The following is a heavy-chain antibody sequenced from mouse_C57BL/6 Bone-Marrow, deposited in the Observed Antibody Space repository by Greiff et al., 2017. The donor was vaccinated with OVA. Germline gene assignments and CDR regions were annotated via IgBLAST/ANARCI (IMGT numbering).Heavy chain of an antibody. Sequence: EVQLQQSGAELVKPGASVKLSCTASGFNIKDYYMHWVKQRTEQGLEWIGRIDPEDGETKYAPKFQGKATITADTSSNTAYLQLSSLTSEDTAVYYCARRGDYDKEYYFDYWGQGTTLTVSS. CDR3: ARRGDYDKEYYFDY. J-gene: IGHJ2*01. D-gene: IGHD2-4*01. CDR1: GFNIKDYY. V-gene: IGHV14-2*01. CDR2: IDPEDGET.